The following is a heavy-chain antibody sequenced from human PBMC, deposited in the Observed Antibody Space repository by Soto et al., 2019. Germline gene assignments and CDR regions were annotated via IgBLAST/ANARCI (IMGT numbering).Heavy chain of an antibody. J-gene: IGHJ4*02. Sequence: EVHLLESGGALVHPGESLRLSCETSGFTFSNCVMTWVRQAPGKGLEWVSVITKSGDTDYADSVKGRFTISRDNSKSTVYLQINCLRAEDTAVYYCAQGLLSGMWYAADWGQGTLVTVSS. V-gene: IGHV3-23*01. CDR3: AQGLLSGMWYAAD. CDR2: ITKSGDT. D-gene: IGHD5-12*01. CDR1: GFTFSNCV.